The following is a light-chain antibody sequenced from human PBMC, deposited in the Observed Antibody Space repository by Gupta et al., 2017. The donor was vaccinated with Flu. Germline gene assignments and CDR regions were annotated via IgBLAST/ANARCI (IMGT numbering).Light chain of an antibody. J-gene: IGLJ1*01. CDR1: SSDVGGYNY. Sequence: GTSSDVGGYNYVSWYQQHPGKAPKLMIYEVSKRPSGVPDRFSGSKSGNTASLTVSGIQAEDEADYYCSSYAGSNRVYVFGTGTKVTVL. CDR2: EVS. CDR3: SSYAGSNRVYV. V-gene: IGLV2-8*01.